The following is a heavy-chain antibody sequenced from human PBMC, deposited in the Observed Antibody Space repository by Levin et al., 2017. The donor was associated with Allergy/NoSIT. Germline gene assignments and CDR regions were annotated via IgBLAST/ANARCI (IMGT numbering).Heavy chain of an antibody. CDR1: GYTFSGYY. CDR3: ARAAGSYRGNFDY. D-gene: IGHD1-26*01. J-gene: IGHJ4*02. Sequence: GESLKISCKASGYTFSGYYVHWVRQAPGQGLEWMGWINPNSGGTKYAQKFQGRVTMTRDTSISTAYMELTRLRSDDTAVYYCARAAGSYRGNFDYWGQGTLVTVSS. CDR2: INPNSGGT. V-gene: IGHV1-2*02.